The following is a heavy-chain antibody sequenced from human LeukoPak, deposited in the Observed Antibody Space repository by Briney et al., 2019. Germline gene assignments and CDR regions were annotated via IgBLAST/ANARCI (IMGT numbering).Heavy chain of an antibody. J-gene: IGHJ4*02. CDR3: ARLNVGSGWFFDY. D-gene: IGHD6-19*01. V-gene: IGHV4-59*08. CDR2: IYHGGIT. Sequence: SETLSLTCTVSGGSISYFYWGCIRQPPGKGLEWVGYIYHGGITNYNPSLESRVSMSADTSKNQFSLRLNFVTAADTAVYYCARLNVGSGWFFDYWGQGTLVTVSS. CDR1: GGSISYFY.